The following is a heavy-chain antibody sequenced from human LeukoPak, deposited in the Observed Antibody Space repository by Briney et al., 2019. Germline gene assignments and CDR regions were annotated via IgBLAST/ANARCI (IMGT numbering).Heavy chain of an antibody. CDR3: GRRGSVSDY. Sequence: GGSLRLSCAASGFSFSDYWMSWVRQAPGKGLEWVANINHDGSEKHYVDSVKGGFTISRYNAKNSLSLQMTSLRDVDTALYYCGRRGSVSDYWGQGSLVSVSS. V-gene: IGHV3-7*01. D-gene: IGHD3-10*01. CDR2: INHDGSEK. J-gene: IGHJ4*02. CDR1: GFSFSDYW.